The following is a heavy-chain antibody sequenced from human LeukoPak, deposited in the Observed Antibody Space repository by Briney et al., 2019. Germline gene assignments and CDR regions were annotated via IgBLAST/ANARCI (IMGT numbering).Heavy chain of an antibody. CDR3: ARGNAHAFDI. Sequence: PGGSLRLSCAASGFTFSGYSMNWVRQAPGTGLEWVSYISSSSSTIYYADSVKGRFTISRDNAENTLYLQMNSLRAEDTAVYFCARGNAHAFDIWGQGTMVTVSS. V-gene: IGHV3-48*04. J-gene: IGHJ3*02. CDR2: ISSSSSTI. D-gene: IGHD1-1*01. CDR1: GFTFSGYS.